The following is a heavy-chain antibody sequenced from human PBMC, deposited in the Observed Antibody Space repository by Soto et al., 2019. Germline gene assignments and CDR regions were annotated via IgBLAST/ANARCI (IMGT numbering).Heavy chain of an antibody. Sequence: QVQLQESGPGLVKPSQTLSLTCTVSGGSISSGGYYWSWIRQHPGKGLEWIGYIYYSGSTYYNPSLTSRVTISVDTSKIQFSLKLSSVTAADTAVYYCARGHRLVVVTAASFEYWGQGTLVTVSS. CDR2: IYYSGST. CDR3: ARGHRLVVVTAASFEY. J-gene: IGHJ4*02. CDR1: GGSISSGGYY. D-gene: IGHD2-21*02. V-gene: IGHV4-31*03.